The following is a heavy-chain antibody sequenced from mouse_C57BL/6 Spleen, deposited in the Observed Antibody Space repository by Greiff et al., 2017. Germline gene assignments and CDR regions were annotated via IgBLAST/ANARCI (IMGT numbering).Heavy chain of an antibody. J-gene: IGHJ2*01. CDR1: GFTFRSYA. CDR2: ISSGGDYI. D-gene: IGHD4-1*01. V-gene: IGHV5-9-1*02. Sequence: EVMLVESGEGLVKPGGSLKLSCAASGFTFRSYAMSWVRQTPEKRLEWVAYISSGGDYIYYADTVKGRFTISRDNARNTLYLQMSSLKSEDTAMYYCTREATGSLGYFDYWGQGTTLTVSS. CDR3: TREATGSLGYFDY.